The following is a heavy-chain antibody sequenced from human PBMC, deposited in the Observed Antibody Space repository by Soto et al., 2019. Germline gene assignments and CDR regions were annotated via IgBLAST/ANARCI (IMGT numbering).Heavy chain of an antibody. CDR1: GYTFTSYD. CDR3: ARDLGAMVNALSFDY. Sequence: QVQLVQSGAEVKKPGASVKVSCKASGYTFTSYDINWVRQATGQGLEWMGWMNPNSGNTGYAQKFQGRVTMTRNTSISTAYMELSRLRSDDTAVYYCARDLGAMVNALSFDYWGQGTLVTVSS. V-gene: IGHV1-8*01. CDR2: MNPNSGNT. J-gene: IGHJ4*02. D-gene: IGHD5-18*01.